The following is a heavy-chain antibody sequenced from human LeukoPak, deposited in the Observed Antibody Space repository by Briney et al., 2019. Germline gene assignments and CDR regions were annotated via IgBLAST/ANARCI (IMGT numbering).Heavy chain of an antibody. CDR2: IYYTGST. V-gene: IGHV4-59*08. J-gene: IGHJ4*02. Sequence: SETLSLTCTVSGGSISSYYWSWIRQPPGKGLEWIGYIYYTGSTNYNPSLRSRVTMSVDTSKNQFSLNLYSVSAADTAVYYCARHFDYWGQGTLVTVSS. CDR3: ARHFDY. CDR1: GGSISSYY.